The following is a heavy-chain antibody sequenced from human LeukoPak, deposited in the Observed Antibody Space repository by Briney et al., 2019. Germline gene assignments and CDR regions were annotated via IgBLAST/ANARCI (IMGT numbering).Heavy chain of an antibody. CDR2: ISYDGSNK. V-gene: IGHV3-30*03. J-gene: IGHJ5*02. CDR3: ATTSSIAYNWFDP. D-gene: IGHD6-6*01. Sequence: GGSLRLSCAAPGFTFSSYGMHWVRQAPGKGLEWVAVISYDGSNKYYADSVKGRFTISKDNSKNTLYLQMNSLRAEDTAVYYCATTSSIAYNWFDPWGQGTLVTVSS. CDR1: GFTFSSYG.